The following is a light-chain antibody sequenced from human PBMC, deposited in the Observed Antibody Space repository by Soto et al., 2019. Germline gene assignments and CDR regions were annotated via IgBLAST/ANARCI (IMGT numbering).Light chain of an antibody. Sequence: EIVLTQSPATLSLSPGERATLSCRTSQSISTTLAWYQQKPGQAPRLLIYGASTRATGVPARFSGSGSGTDFTLTISRLEPEDFAVYYCQQYGSSFGQGTRLEIK. CDR2: GAS. V-gene: IGKV3-20*01. CDR1: QSISTT. J-gene: IGKJ5*01. CDR3: QQYGSS.